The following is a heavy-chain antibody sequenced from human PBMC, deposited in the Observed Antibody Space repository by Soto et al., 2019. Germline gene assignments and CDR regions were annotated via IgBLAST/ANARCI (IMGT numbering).Heavy chain of an antibody. V-gene: IGHV3-23*01. CDR1: GFTFSSYA. D-gene: IGHD6-19*01. CDR3: LNSYHSSDTLYGMDV. CDR2: ISGSGDST. J-gene: IGHJ6*02. Sequence: PGGSLRLSCAASGFTFSSYALTWVRQAPGKGLDWVSAISGSGDSTYYADSVKGRFTIFRDNSKNTVYLQMNSLRADDTAVYYCLNSYHSSDTLYGMDVWCQGTTVTVSS.